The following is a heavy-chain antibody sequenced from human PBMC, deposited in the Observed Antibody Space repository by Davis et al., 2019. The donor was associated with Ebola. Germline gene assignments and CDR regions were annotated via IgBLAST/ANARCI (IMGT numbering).Heavy chain of an antibody. D-gene: IGHD2-2*01. CDR3: ARDEGYQLLFDYYYGMDV. V-gene: IGHV1-3*01. CDR2: INAGNGNT. J-gene: IGHJ6*02. Sequence: ASVTVSCKASGYTFTSYAMHWVRHAPGQRLEWMGWINAGNGNTKYSQKFQGRVTITRDTSASTAYMELSSLRSEDTAVYYCARDEGYQLLFDYYYGMDVWGQGTTVTVSS. CDR1: GYTFTSYA.